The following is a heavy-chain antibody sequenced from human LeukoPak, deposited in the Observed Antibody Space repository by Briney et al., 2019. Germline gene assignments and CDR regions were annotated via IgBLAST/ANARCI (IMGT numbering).Heavy chain of an antibody. CDR3: ARGDSSGLY. CDR1: GYIFTVNH. J-gene: IGHJ4*02. D-gene: IGHD3-22*01. Sequence: ASVKVSCKASGYIFTVNHVHWVRQAPGQGLEWMGRINPNSGGTNYAQKFQGRVTMTRDTSISTAYMELSRLRSDDTAVYYCARGDSSGLYWGQGTLVTVSS. V-gene: IGHV1-2*06. CDR2: INPNSGGT.